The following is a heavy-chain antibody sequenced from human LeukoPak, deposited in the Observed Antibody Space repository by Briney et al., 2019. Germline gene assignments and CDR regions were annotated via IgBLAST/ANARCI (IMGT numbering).Heavy chain of an antibody. J-gene: IGHJ4*02. CDR3: ARDTISAHFDY. Sequence: SGTLSLTCTVSDGSLSSYYWSWIRQPAGKGLEWIGRIYTTGSTSYNPSLKGRVTMSVDTSKKQFSLKLSSVTAADTAVYYCARDTISAHFDYWGQGTLVTVSS. CDR2: IYTTGST. D-gene: IGHD2-2*01. V-gene: IGHV4-4*07. CDR1: DGSLSSYY.